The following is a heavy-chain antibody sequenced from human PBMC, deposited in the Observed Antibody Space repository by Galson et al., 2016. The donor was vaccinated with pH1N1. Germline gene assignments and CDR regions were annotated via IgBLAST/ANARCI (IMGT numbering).Heavy chain of an antibody. CDR2: ISSGGTDA. V-gene: IGHV3-21*01. CDR1: GFTFTYYS. Sequence: SLRLSCATSGFTFTYYSMNWVRQAPGQGLEWVSSISSGGTDAYYTDSVTGRFTISRDNAKNSLYLDMNNLRVDDTAVYWCARLSRPGGGSDRWGQGILVAVSS. J-gene: IGHJ5*02. D-gene: IGHD1-14*01. CDR3: ARLSRPGGGSDR.